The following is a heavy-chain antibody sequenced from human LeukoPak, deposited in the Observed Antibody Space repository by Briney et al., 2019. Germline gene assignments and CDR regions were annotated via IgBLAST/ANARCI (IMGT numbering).Heavy chain of an antibody. J-gene: IGHJ4*02. CDR1: GFSFSGHW. D-gene: IGHD1-26*01. CDR3: ARAIVGANHFDY. Sequence: GGSLRLSCAASGFSFSGHWMHWARQLPGKGLVWVSRISPTGSTTSYADSVKGRFTVSRDNAKNSLYLQMNSLRAEDTAVDYCARAIVGANHFDYWGQGTLVTVSS. CDR2: ISPTGSTT. V-gene: IGHV3-74*01.